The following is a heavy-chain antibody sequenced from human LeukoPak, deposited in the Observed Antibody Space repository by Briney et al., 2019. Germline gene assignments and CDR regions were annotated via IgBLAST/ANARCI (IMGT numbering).Heavy chain of an antibody. CDR3: AKDNLAAAGSYYYYYYGMDV. CDR2: IKQDGSEK. Sequence: GGSLRLSCTASGFTFSSYWMNWVRQAPGKGLEWVANIKQDGSEKYYVDSVKGRFTISRDNSKNTLYLQMNSLRAEDTAVYYCAKDNLAAAGSYYYYYYGMDVWGQGTTVTVSS. J-gene: IGHJ6*02. V-gene: IGHV3-7*01. D-gene: IGHD6-13*01. CDR1: GFTFSSYW.